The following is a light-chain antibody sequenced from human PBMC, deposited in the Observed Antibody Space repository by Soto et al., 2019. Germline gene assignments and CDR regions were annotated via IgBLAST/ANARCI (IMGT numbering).Light chain of an antibody. CDR1: ESVNNK. CDR2: RAS. J-gene: IGKJ5*01. CDR3: HQYNNWFPFT. V-gene: IGKV3-15*01. Sequence: EVVLTQSPATLSVSPGERATLSCRASESVNNKLGWYQQKPGQAPRLLIYRASTRATGIPARFSGSGSGTEFTLTISSLQSEYSAVYYCHQYNNWFPFTFGQGTRLEIK.